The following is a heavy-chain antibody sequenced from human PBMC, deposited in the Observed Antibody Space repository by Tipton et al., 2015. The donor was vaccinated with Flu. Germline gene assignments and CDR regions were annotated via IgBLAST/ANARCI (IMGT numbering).Heavy chain of an antibody. CDR3: ARVPSSIGNWFDP. V-gene: IGHV4-38-2*02. CDR2: FFHSGST. D-gene: IGHD6-6*01. CDR1: GYSIRSGYY. Sequence: GLVKPSETLSLTCSVSGYSIRSGYYWGWIRQPPGKGLEWIGNFFHSGSTYYNPSLKRRVTMSVDTSKNQLSLTLSSVTAADTAVYYCARVPSSIGNWFDPWGQGTLVIVSS. J-gene: IGHJ5*02.